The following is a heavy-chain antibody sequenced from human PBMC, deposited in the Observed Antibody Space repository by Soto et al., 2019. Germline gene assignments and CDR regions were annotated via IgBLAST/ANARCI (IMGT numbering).Heavy chain of an antibody. CDR1: GGSISSYY. D-gene: IGHD3-16*01. CDR3: ARDNRGGLPYYYYGMDV. J-gene: IGHJ6*02. CDR2: IYYSGST. Sequence: QVQLQESGPGLVKPSETLSLTCTVSGGSISSYYWSWIRQPPGKGLEWIGYIYYSGSTNYNPSLKSRVTISVDTSKNQFSLKLSSVTAADTAVYYCARDNRGGLPYYYYGMDVWGQGTTVTVSS. V-gene: IGHV4-59*01.